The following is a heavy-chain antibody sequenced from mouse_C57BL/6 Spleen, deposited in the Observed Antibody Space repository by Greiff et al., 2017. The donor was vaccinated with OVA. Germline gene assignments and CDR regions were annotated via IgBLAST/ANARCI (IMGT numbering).Heavy chain of an antibody. CDR2: IHPNSGST. CDR3: VYGSSYEDAMDY. V-gene: IGHV1-64*01. J-gene: IGHJ4*01. D-gene: IGHD1-1*01. Sequence: QVQLQQPGAELVKPGASVKLSCKASGYTFTSYWMHWVKQRPGQGLEWIGMIHPNSGSTNYNEKFKSKATLTVDKSSSTAYMQLSSLTSEDSAVYYCVYGSSYEDAMDYWGQGTSVTVSS. CDR1: GYTFTSYW.